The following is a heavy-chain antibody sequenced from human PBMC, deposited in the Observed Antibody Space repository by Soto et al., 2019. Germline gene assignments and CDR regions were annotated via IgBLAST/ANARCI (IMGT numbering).Heavy chain of an antibody. CDR1: GDSISNVY. D-gene: IGHD2-8*01. V-gene: IGHV4-4*07. J-gene: IGHJ2*01. Sequence: QVQLQESGPGLVKPSETLSLTCTVSGDSISNVYCSWIRHPAGKGLESMGRVAASARTNYNPSLQIRVNMPLDTSKNQFSLRLTTMAAAATAVYFCATGMGRYLDLWGRGTLVIVSS. CDR3: ATGMGRYLDL. CDR2: VAASART.